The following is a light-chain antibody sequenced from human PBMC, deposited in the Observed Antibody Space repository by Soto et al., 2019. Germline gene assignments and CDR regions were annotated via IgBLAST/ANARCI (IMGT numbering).Light chain of an antibody. J-gene: IGKJ2*01. CDR3: QQSFTTVRT. V-gene: IGKV1-39*01. CDR1: QSIGNA. Sequence: DIQMTQSPATLSASVGDRVTITCRAGQSIGNALNWYQQKPGRAPKLLIYAASSLQSGVPSRFSGSGSVTEFTLTISSLQPDDLATYYCQQSFTTVRTFGQGTKLDIK. CDR2: AAS.